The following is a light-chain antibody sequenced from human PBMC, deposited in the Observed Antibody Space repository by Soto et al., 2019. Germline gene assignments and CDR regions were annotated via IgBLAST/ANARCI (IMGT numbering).Light chain of an antibody. CDR1: SSNIGADYA. J-gene: IGLJ2*01. CDR3: SSYAGSNNLV. CDR2: DDT. V-gene: IGLV1-40*01. Sequence: QAVLTQPPSVSGAPGQRVIISCTGSSSNIGADYAVHWYQHLPGTAPKLLITDDTSRPSGVPDRFSGSKSGNTASLTVSGLQADDEADYYCSSYAGSNNLVFGGGTKLTVL.